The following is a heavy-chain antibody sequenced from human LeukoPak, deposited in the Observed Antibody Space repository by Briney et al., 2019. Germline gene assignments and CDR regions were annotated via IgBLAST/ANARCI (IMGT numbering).Heavy chain of an antibody. V-gene: IGHV4-39*01. D-gene: IGHD5-12*01. Sequence: SETLSLTCTVSGGSISSSSFYWGWIRQPPGRGLEWIGSIYYSGSTSYNPSLKSRVTISVDTSKNQFSLKLSSVTAADTAVYYCARLPTIAFFDYWGQGTLVTVSS. CDR2: IYYSGST. CDR1: GGSISSSSFY. CDR3: ARLPTIAFFDY. J-gene: IGHJ4*02.